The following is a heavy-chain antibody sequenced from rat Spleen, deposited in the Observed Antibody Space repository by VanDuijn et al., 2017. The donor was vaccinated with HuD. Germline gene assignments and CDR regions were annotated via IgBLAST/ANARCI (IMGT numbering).Heavy chain of an antibody. Sequence: EVQLVESGGGLVQPGKSLKLSCAASGFTLSDHFMAWVRQAPTKGLEWVATITYDGGTPYYRDSVKGRFTISRDNAKSTLYLQMDSLRSEDTATYYCARQGYPGHFDYWGQGVMFTVSS. CDR3: ARQGYPGHFDY. J-gene: IGHJ2*01. D-gene: IGHD1-4*01. CDR1: GFTLSDHF. CDR2: ITYDGGTP. V-gene: IGHV5-29*01.